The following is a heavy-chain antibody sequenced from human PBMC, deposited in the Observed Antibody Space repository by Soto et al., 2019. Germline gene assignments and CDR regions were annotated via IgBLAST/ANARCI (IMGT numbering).Heavy chain of an antibody. D-gene: IGHD6-19*01. CDR1: GFTFDDYA. CDR2: ISWNSGSI. Sequence: EVQLVESGGGLVQPGRSLRLSCAASGFTFDDYAMHWVRQAPGKGLEWVSGISWNSGSIGYADSVKGRFTISRDNAKNALYLQMNSLRAEDTALYYCAKDGKYSSGWYTSWGGWFDPWGQGTLVTVSS. V-gene: IGHV3-9*01. J-gene: IGHJ5*02. CDR3: AKDGKYSSGWYTSWGGWFDP.